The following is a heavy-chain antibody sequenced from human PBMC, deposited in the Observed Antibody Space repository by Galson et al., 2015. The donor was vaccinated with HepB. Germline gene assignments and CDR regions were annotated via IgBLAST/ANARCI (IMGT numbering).Heavy chain of an antibody. Sequence: SLRLSCAASGFTFSSYAMSWVRQAPGKGLEWVSAISGSGGSTYYADPVKGRFTISRDNSKNTLYLQMISLRAEDTAVYYCAKDTSLGDSSSWYLGIAVAGTFCYWGQGTLVTVSS. CDR1: GFTFSSYA. J-gene: IGHJ4*02. CDR3: AKDTSLGDSSSWYLGIAVAGTFCY. D-gene: IGHD6-19*01. CDR2: ISGSGGST. V-gene: IGHV3-23*01.